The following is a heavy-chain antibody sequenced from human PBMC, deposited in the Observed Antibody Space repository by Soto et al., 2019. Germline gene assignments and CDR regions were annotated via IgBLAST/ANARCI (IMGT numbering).Heavy chain of an antibody. J-gene: IGHJ4*02. V-gene: IGHV1-24*01. CDR1: GYTLTELS. Sequence: GASVKVSCKVSGYTLTELSMHWVRQAPGKGLEWMGGFDHEDGETIYAQKFQGRVTMTEDTSTDTAYMELSSLRSEDSAVYYCATGYIVPGPSADYWGQGTLVTVSS. CDR3: ATGYIVPGPSADY. CDR2: FDHEDGET. D-gene: IGHD3-9*01.